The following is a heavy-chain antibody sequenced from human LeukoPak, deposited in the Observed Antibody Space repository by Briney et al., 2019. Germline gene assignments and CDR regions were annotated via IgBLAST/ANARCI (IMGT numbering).Heavy chain of an antibody. CDR1: GGSFSGYY. Sequence: PSETLSLTCAIYGGSFSGYYWSWIRQPSGKGLEWIGEINHSGSTNYNPSLKSRVSISIDTSKNQFSLRLSSVTAAETAVYYCARARGYSYGSEFDHWGQGTLVTVSS. J-gene: IGHJ4*02. CDR2: INHSGST. CDR3: ARARGYSYGSEFDH. D-gene: IGHD5-18*01. V-gene: IGHV4-34*01.